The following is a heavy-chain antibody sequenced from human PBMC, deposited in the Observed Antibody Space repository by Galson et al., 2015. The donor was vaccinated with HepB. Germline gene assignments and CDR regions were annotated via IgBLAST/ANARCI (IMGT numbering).Heavy chain of an antibody. J-gene: IGHJ4*02. V-gene: IGHV3-21*01. CDR2: ISTSGSYS. CDR1: GYTFNSYT. CDR3: ARAKFSPGWDLYYFDY. Sequence: SLRLSCTVSGYTFNSYTMIWVRQAPGKGLEWVSSISTSGSYSYYADSMKGRFTTSRDNAKNSLFLQMDSLRDEDTAVYYCARAKFSPGWDLYYFDYWAQGTLVTVYS. D-gene: IGHD1-26*01.